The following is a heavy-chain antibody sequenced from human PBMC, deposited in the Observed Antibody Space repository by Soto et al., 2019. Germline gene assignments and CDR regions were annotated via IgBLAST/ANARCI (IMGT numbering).Heavy chain of an antibody. CDR2: ITSSGSST. J-gene: IGHJ4*02. Sequence: GGSLRLSCAASGFTFSTSSMNWVRQAPGKGLEWVSYITSSGSSTSYADSVKGRFTISRDNAKDSLYLQMNSLRAEDTAVYYCANHGIDYYDSSGYLDYWGQGTLVTVSS. CDR1: GFTFSTSS. V-gene: IGHV3-48*01. CDR3: ANHGIDYYDSSGYLDY. D-gene: IGHD3-22*01.